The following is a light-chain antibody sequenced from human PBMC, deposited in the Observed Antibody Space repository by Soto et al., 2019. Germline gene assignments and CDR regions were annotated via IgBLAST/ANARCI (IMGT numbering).Light chain of an antibody. V-gene: IGKV3-11*01. CDR3: QQRSNWPPYT. Sequence: ETVLTQSPATLSLSPGERATISCRASQSVSSYLAWYQQKPGQAPRLLIYDASSRATGIPARFSGSGSGTDFTLTISSLEPEDFAVYYCQQRSNWPPYTFGQGTKLEIK. CDR1: QSVSSY. CDR2: DAS. J-gene: IGKJ2*01.